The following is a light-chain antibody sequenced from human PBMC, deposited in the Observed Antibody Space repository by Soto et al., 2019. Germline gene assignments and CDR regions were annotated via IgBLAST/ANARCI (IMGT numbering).Light chain of an antibody. V-gene: IGKV3-20*01. CDR1: QSVNSIY. J-gene: IGKJ4*01. Sequence: EIVLTQSPGTLSLSPGERATLSCRASQSVNSIYLTWYQQKPGQAPRLLIYAASSRATGIPDRFSGSGSGTDFTLTISRLEPEDFAVYYCQQFGNSLLTFGGGTKVEI. CDR2: AAS. CDR3: QQFGNSLLT.